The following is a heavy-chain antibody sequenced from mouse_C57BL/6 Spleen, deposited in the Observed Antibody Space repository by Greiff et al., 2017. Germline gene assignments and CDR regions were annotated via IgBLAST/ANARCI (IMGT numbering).Heavy chain of an antibody. D-gene: IGHD2-3*01. CDR1: GYSITSGYY. CDR2: ISYDGSN. J-gene: IGHJ1*03. V-gene: IGHV3-6*01. Sequence: EVQLQQSGPGLVKPSQSLSLTCSVTGYSITSGYYWNWIRQFPGNKLEWMGYISYDGSNNYNPSLKNRISITRDTSKNQFFLKLNSVTTEDTATYYCARGDGYYRNFDVWGTGTTVTVSS. CDR3: ARGDGYYRNFDV.